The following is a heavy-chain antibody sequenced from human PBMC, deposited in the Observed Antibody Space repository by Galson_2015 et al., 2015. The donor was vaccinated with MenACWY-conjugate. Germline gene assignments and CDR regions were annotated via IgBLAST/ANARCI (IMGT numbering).Heavy chain of an antibody. Sequence: TLSLTCSVSGASLSSGGYYWSWIRQHPGKGLEWIGHIHYSGRNYCNPSLQSRISMSVDTSENQFSLTLTSVTAADTAAYYCARDGYCGGDCFSTDRAYYYYMDVWGRGTTVTVYS. CDR1: GASLSSGGYY. J-gene: IGHJ6*03. CDR3: ARDGYCGGDCFSTDRAYYYYMDV. D-gene: IGHD2-21*01. CDR2: IHYSGRN. V-gene: IGHV4-31*03.